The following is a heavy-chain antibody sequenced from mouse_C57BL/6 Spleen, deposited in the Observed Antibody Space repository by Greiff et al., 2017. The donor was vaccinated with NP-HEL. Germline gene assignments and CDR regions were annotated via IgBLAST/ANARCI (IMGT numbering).Heavy chain of an antibody. D-gene: IGHD1-1*01. V-gene: IGHV1-39*01. J-gene: IGHJ2*01. CDR2: INPNYGTT. CDR1: GYSFTDYN. Sequence: VQLKESGPELVKPGASVKISCTASGYSFTDYNMNWVQQSTGKSLEWIGVINPNYGTTSYNQKFKGKATLTVDQSSSTAYMQLNSLTSEDSAVYYCARSDYGSRVDYWGQGTTLTVSS. CDR3: ARSDYGSRVDY.